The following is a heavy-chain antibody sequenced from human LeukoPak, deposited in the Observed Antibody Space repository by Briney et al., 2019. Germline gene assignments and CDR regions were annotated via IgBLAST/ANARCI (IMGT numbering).Heavy chain of an antibody. D-gene: IGHD6-19*01. V-gene: IGHV3-13*01. Sequence: GGSLRLSCAASGFTFRSYDMHWVRQATGKGLEWVSGIGTAGEIYYPGSVKGRFTISRDNAKKTLYLQMNTLRAEDTAMYYCARAIAEAGTDSWGQGTLVTVSS. J-gene: IGHJ4*02. CDR3: ARAIAEAGTDS. CDR2: IGTAGEI. CDR1: GFTFRSYD.